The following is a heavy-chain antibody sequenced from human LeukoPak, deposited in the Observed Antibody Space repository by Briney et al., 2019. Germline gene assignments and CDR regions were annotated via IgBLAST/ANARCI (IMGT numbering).Heavy chain of an antibody. D-gene: IGHD2-8*01. V-gene: IGHV1-69*02. CDR1: GGTFNYYT. Sequence: SVKVSCKASGGTFNYYTINWVRQAPGQGLEWMGRIVPMFGIPDYAQKFQGRVTLTADKSTSTAYMELSSLRSDDTAMYYCAIMGGSTTRAVDYWAQGTLVTVSS. J-gene: IGHJ4*02. CDR2: IVPMFGIP. CDR3: AIMGGSTTRAVDY.